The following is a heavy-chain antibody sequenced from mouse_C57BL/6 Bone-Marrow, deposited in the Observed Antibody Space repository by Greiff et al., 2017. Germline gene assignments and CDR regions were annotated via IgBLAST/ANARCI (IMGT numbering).Heavy chain of an antibody. J-gene: IGHJ1*03. V-gene: IGHV1-80*01. CDR1: GYAFSSYW. Sequence: VQLQQSGAELVKPGASVKISCKASGYAFSSYWMNWVKQRPGKGLEWIGQIYPGDGDTNYNGQFKGKATLTADKASSTAYMQLSSLTAEDSAVYFCARSTWRYFDVWGTGTTVTVSS. CDR2: IYPGDGDT. CDR3: ARSTWRYFDV.